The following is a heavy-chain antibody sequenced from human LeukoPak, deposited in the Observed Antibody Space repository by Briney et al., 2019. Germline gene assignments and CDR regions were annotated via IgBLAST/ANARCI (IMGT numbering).Heavy chain of an antibody. V-gene: IGHV3-23*01. CDR3: AKDFFVAGAFLGYPVDY. Sequence: GGSLRLSCAASGFTFSSYAMSWVRQAPGKGLEWVSVISDSGGNTYYADSVKGRFTISRDNSKNTLYLQMNSLRAEDTAVYYCAKDFFVAGAFLGYPVDYWGQGTLVTVFS. D-gene: IGHD6-13*01. CDR1: GFTFSSYA. CDR2: ISDSGGNT. J-gene: IGHJ4*02.